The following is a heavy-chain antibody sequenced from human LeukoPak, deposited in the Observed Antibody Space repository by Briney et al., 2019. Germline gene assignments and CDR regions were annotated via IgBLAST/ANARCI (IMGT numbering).Heavy chain of an antibody. Sequence: GGSLRLSCAASGFSFSSYAMHWVRQAPGKGLEWVAVISYDGSNQYYTDSVKGRFTISRDNSKNTLYLQMNSLRAEDTAVYYCARDNYYDSYYYCGMDVWGQGTTVTVSS. CDR3: ARDNYYDSYYYCGMDV. CDR2: ISYDGSNQ. D-gene: IGHD3-22*01. CDR1: GFSFSSYA. V-gene: IGHV3-30*04. J-gene: IGHJ6*02.